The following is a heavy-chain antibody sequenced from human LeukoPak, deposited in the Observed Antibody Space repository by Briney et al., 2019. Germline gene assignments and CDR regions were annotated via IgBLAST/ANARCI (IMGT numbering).Heavy chain of an antibody. CDR2: INHSGST. CDR1: GGSFSGYY. J-gene: IGHJ4*02. CDR3: AIREIHPPFDY. V-gene: IGHV4-34*01. Sequence: PSETLSLTCAVYGGSFSGYYWSWIRQPPVKGLEWIGEINHSGSTNYNPSLKSRVTISVDTSKNQFSLKLSSVTAADTAVYYCAIREIHPPFDYWGQGTLVTVSS. D-gene: IGHD1-26*01.